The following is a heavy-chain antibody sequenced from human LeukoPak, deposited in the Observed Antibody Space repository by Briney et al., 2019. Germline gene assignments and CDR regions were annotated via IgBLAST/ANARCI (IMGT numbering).Heavy chain of an antibody. CDR3: ARDSTVINNWFDP. CDR2: ISYDGSNK. D-gene: IGHD4-11*01. V-gene: IGHV3-30*04. Sequence: GGSLRLSCAASGFTFSSYAMHWVRQAPGKGLEWVAVISYDGSNKYYADSVKGRFTISRDNSKNTLYLQMSSLRAEDTAVYYCARDSTVINNWFDPWGQGTLVTVSS. CDR1: GFTFSSYA. J-gene: IGHJ5*02.